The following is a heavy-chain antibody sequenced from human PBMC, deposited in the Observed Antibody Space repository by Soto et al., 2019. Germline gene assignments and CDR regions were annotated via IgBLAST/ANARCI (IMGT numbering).Heavy chain of an antibody. V-gene: IGHV4-31*03. CDR3: ARTTFYDVFTAYYSLFDY. CDR2: ISDSGSS. CDR1: GGSISSGRFY. D-gene: IGHD3-9*01. Sequence: QVQLQESGPGLVKPSQTLTLTCTVSGGSISSGRFYWSWIRQHPGKGLEWIGHISDSGSSYYKPSLESRVTISVDTSKNQFSLKLSAVTAADTAVYFCARTTFYDVFTAYYSLFDYWGQGTMVTVSS. J-gene: IGHJ4*02.